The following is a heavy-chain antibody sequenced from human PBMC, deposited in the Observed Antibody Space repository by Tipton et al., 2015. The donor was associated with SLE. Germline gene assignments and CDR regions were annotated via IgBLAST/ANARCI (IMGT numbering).Heavy chain of an antibody. Sequence: TLSLTCTVSGGSISSYYWSWIRQPAGKGLEWIGRIYTSGSTNYNPSLKSRVTISVDTSKNQFSLKLSSVTAADTAVYYCARRQWLFDAFDIWGQGTMVTVSS. J-gene: IGHJ3*02. V-gene: IGHV4-4*07. CDR2: IYTSGST. D-gene: IGHD6-19*01. CDR3: ARRQWLFDAFDI. CDR1: GGSISSYY.